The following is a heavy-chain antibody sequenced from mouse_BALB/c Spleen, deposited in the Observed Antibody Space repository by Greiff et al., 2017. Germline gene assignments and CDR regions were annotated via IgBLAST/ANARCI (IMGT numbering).Heavy chain of an antibody. CDR3: TRLYYFDY. CDR2: VNPSNGGT. Sequence: QVQLQQSGAELVKPGASVKLSCKASGYTFTSYYMYWVKQRPGQGLEWIGEVNPSNGGTNFNEKFKSKATLTVDKSSSTAYMQLSSLTSEDSAVYYCTRLYYFDYWGQGTTLTVSS. CDR1: GYTFTSYY. J-gene: IGHJ2*01. V-gene: IGHV1S81*02.